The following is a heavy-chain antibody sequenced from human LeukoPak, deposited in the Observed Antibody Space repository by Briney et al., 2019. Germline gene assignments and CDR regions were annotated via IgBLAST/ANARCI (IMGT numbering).Heavy chain of an antibody. Sequence: GGSLRLSCAASGFTINSNYMSWVRQAPGKGLEWVSLIYTGGSTYYADSVKGRFTISRDNSKNTLYFQMNSLRPEDTAVYYCARGFGKVAANVFGGYTMDVWGQGTTVTVSS. V-gene: IGHV3-66*02. J-gene: IGHJ6*02. CDR1: GFTINSNY. CDR3: ARGFGKVAANVFGGYTMDV. CDR2: IYTGGST. D-gene: IGHD6-6*01.